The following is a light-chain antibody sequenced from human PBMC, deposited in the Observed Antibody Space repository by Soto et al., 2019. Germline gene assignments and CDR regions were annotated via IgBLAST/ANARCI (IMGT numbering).Light chain of an antibody. J-gene: IGKJ4*01. Sequence: DVQMTQSPSSLSAFVGDRVTITCRASQSIAPYLAWFQQKPGKVPKLLIYATSTLQSGVPSRFSGSGSGTDFTLTISSLQPEDVGTYYCQKYISAPLTFGGGTKVEIK. V-gene: IGKV1-27*01. CDR3: QKYISAPLT. CDR1: QSIAPY. CDR2: ATS.